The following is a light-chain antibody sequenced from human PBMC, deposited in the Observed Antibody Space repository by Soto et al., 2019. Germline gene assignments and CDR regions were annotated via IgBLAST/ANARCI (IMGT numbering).Light chain of an antibody. Sequence: QSVLTQPASVSGSPGQSITISCSGTSSDVGGYNHVSWYQQHPGKAPKLMIYDVSNRPSGVSNRFSGSKSGNTASLTISGLQAEDEADYYCSSFTSSVTYVFGTGTKVNVL. CDR1: SSDVGGYNH. CDR2: DVS. V-gene: IGLV2-14*01. CDR3: SSFTSSVTYV. J-gene: IGLJ1*01.